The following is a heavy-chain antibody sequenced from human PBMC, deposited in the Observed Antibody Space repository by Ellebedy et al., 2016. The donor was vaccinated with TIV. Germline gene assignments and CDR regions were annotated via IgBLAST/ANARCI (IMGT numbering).Heavy chain of an antibody. Sequence: MPSETLSLTCTVSGGSISSSSYYWGWIRQPPGKGLEWIGSIYYSGSTNYNPTLKSRVTISVDTSKNQVSLRLSSVTAADTAVYYCASAPNQDFYDYWGQGTLVTVSS. CDR1: GGSISSSSYY. CDR2: IYYSGST. V-gene: IGHV4-39*07. J-gene: IGHJ4*02. CDR3: ASAPNQDFYDY.